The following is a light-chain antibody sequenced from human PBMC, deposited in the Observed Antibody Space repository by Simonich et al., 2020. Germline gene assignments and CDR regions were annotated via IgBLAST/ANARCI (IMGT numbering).Light chain of an antibody. CDR1: SSDVGGYNY. CDR3: CSYAGSSTFGV. J-gene: IGLJ3*02. V-gene: IGLV2-23*03. CDR2: EGS. Sequence: QSALTQPASVSGSPGQSVTISCTGTSSDVGGYNYVSWYQQHPGKAPKLMIYEGSKRPSGVSNRFSCSKSGNTASLTISGLQAEDEADYYCCSYAGSSTFGVFGGGTKLTVL.